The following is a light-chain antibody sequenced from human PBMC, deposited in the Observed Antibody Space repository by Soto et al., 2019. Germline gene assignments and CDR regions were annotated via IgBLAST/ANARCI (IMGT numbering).Light chain of an antibody. V-gene: IGLV2-8*01. CDR3: SSYAGSNNLV. CDR1: SSDVGGYNY. Sequence: QSALTQPPSASGSPGQSVTISCTGTSSDVGGYNYVSWYQQHPGKAPKLMIYEVSKRPSGVPDRFSGSKSGNTASLTVSGLQAEDEAEYYGSSYAGSNNLVFGGGTQLTVL. J-gene: IGLJ7*01. CDR2: EVS.